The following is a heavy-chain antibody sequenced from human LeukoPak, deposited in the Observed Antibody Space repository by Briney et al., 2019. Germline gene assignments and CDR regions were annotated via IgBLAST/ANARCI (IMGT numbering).Heavy chain of an antibody. CDR3: ARGWVAASGTIY. D-gene: IGHD6-13*01. CDR2: INSDGSST. J-gene: IGHJ4*02. CDR1: GLSFSSYW. V-gene: IGHV3-74*01. Sequence: GGSLRLSCAASGLSFSSYWMHWVRQAPGKGLVWVSRINSDGSSTNYADSVKGRFTISRDNAKNTLYLQMNSLRDEDTAVYYCARGWVAASGTIYWGQGTLVTVSP.